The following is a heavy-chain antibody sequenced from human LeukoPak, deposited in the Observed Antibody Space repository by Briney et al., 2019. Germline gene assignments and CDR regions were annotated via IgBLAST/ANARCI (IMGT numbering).Heavy chain of an antibody. D-gene: IGHD3-22*01. CDR3: ARGGYYYDRNYYMDV. Sequence: ASVKVSCKASGYTFTSYYMHWVRQAPGQGLEWMGIINPSGGNTSYAQKFQGRVTMTRDMSTSTVYMELSSLGSEDTAVYYCARGGYYYDRNYYMDVWGKGTTVTVSS. V-gene: IGHV1-46*01. CDR2: INPSGGNT. CDR1: GYTFTSYY. J-gene: IGHJ6*03.